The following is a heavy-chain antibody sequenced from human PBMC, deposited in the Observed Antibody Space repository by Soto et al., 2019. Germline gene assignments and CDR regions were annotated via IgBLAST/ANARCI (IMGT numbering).Heavy chain of an antibody. J-gene: IGHJ6*02. CDR2: ISGSGGST. CDR3: PKRTITMIDRNYYRMDV. Sequence: GGSLRLSCAASGFTFSSYAMSWVRQAPGKGLEWVSAISGSGGSTYYADSVKGRVTISRDNSKNTLYLQMNSLRAEDTAVYYCPKRTITMIDRNYYRMDVWGQGTTVTVSS. V-gene: IGHV3-23*01. CDR1: GFTFSSYA. D-gene: IGHD3-22*01.